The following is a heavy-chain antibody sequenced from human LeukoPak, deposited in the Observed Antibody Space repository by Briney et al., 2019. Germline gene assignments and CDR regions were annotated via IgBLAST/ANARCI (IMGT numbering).Heavy chain of an antibody. V-gene: IGHV3-23*01. J-gene: IGHJ6*03. CDR3: ARDSAQRGYMDV. CDR2: ISGSGGST. D-gene: IGHD6-25*01. Sequence: GGSLRLSCAASGFTFGSYGMSWVRQAPGKGLEWVSAISGSGGSTYYADSVKGRFTISRDNSKNTLYLQMNSLRTADTAVYYCARDSAQRGYMDVGGKGTTLTLSS. CDR1: GFTFGSYG.